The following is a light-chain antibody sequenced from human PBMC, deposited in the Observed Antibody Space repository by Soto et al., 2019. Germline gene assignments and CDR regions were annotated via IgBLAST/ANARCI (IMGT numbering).Light chain of an antibody. Sequence: EIVLTQSPGTLSLSPGERATLSCRASQSVSSNYLAWYQQKPGQAPRLLIYGASSRATGIPDRFSGSGSGTDFTLTISRLEPEDFAVYYCQQYTAFGQGTKVDIK. V-gene: IGKV3-20*01. CDR3: QQYTA. J-gene: IGKJ1*01. CDR2: GAS. CDR1: QSVSSNY.